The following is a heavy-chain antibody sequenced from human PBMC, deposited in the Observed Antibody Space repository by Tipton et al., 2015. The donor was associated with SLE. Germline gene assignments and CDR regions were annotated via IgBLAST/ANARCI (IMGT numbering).Heavy chain of an antibody. J-gene: IGHJ3*02. D-gene: IGHD6-13*01. CDR2: IYHSGST. CDR3: ARPVVAAAATRGAFDI. CDR1: GYSISSGYY. Sequence: LRLSCAVSGYSISSGYYWGWIRQPPGKGLEWIGSIYHSGSTYYNPSLKSRVTISVDTSKNQFSLKLSSVTAADTAVYYCARPVVAAAATRGAFDIWGQGTMVTVSS. V-gene: IGHV4-38-2*01.